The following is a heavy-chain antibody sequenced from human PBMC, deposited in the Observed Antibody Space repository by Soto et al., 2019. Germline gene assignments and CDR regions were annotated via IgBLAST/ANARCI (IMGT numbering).Heavy chain of an antibody. CDR2: TYYRSKWYN. D-gene: IGHD3-10*01. CDR3: ARVVRDGYYYYYYGMDV. CDR1: GDSVSSNSAS. J-gene: IGHJ6*02. Sequence: SQTLSLTCAISGDSVSSNSASWNWIRQSPSRGLEWLGRTYYRSKWYNDYAVSVKSRITINPDTSKNQFSLQLNSVTPEDTAVYYCARVVRDGYYYYYYGMDVWGQGTTVTSP. V-gene: IGHV6-1*01.